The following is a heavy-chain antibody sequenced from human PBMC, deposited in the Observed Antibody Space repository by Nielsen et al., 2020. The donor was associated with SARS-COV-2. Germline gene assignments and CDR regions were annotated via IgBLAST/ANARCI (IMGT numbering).Heavy chain of an antibody. CDR3: ARENYDILTGYYRYYYMDV. D-gene: IGHD3-9*01. J-gene: IGHJ6*03. CDR2: IYYSGST. Sequence: SETLSLTCTVSGGSVSSGSYYWSWIRQPPGKELEWIGYIYYSGSTNYNPSLKSRVTISVDTSKNQFSLKLSSVTAADTAVYYCARENYDILTGYYRYYYMDVWGKGTTVTVSS. V-gene: IGHV4-61*01. CDR1: GGSVSSGSYY.